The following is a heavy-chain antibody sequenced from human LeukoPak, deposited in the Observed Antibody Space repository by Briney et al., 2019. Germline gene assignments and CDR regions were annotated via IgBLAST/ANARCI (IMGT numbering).Heavy chain of an antibody. V-gene: IGHV3-30*02. CDR1: GFTFSGYG. D-gene: IGHD3-16*01. J-gene: IGHJ3*02. CDR3: AKTYVWGSYAFDI. CDR2: IRYDGSNK. Sequence: GGSLRLSCAASGFTFSGYGMHWVRQAPGKGLEWVAFIRYDGSNKYYADSVKGRFTISRDNSKNTLYLQMNSLRAEDTAVYYCAKTYVWGSYAFDIWGQGTMVTVSS.